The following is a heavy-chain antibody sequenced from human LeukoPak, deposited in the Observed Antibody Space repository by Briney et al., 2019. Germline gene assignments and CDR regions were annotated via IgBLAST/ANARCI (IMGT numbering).Heavy chain of an antibody. V-gene: IGHV3-23*01. Sequence: GGSLRLSCAASGFTFSSYAMGWVRQAPGKGLEWVSAIIGSGGSTYYAASVKGRLTISRDNSKNTLNLQMNSRRAEDTAVYYCAKVLGGWFYYWGQGTLVTVSS. J-gene: IGHJ4*02. CDR3: AKVLGGWFYY. CDR2: IIGSGGST. CDR1: GFTFSSYA. D-gene: IGHD1-26*01.